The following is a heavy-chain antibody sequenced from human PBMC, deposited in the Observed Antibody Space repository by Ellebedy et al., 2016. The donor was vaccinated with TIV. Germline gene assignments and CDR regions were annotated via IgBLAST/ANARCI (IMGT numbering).Heavy chain of an antibody. V-gene: IGHV1-18*01. D-gene: IGHD1-1*01. CDR1: GYSFASFG. J-gene: IGHJ4*02. CDR2: INIQNGRT. CDR3: ARDWDWNVDY. Sequence: ASVKVSCKASGYSFASFGVSWVRQAPGQGLEWMGWINIQNGRTNYAQSLQGRVTVTADKSTSTGYMELRSLRSDDTAVYYCARDWDWNVDYWGQGTLVTVSS.